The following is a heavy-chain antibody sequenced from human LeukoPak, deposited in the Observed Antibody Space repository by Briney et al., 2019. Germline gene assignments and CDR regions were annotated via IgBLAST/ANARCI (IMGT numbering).Heavy chain of an antibody. CDR3: ARQDPIAVAGDY. CDR2: IGPSDSYT. Sequence: GESLKISCKGSGYSFTSYWISWVRQMPGKGLEWMGRIGPSDSYTNYSPSFQGHVTISADKSISTAYLQWSSLKASDTAMYYCARQDPIAVAGDYWGQGTLVTVSS. D-gene: IGHD6-19*01. J-gene: IGHJ4*02. CDR1: GYSFTSYW. V-gene: IGHV5-10-1*01.